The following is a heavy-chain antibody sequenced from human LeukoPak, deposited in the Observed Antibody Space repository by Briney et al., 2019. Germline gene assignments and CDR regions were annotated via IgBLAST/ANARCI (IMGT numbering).Heavy chain of an antibody. CDR3: AELGAAADAEYFQH. Sequence: GGSLRLSCAASGFTFSSYAMSWVRQAPGEGLEWVSAISGSGGSTYYADSVKGRFTISRDNSKNTLYLQMNSLRAEDTAVYYCAELGAAADAEYFQHWGQGTLVTVSS. D-gene: IGHD2-15*01. V-gene: IGHV3-23*01. CDR1: GFTFSSYA. J-gene: IGHJ1*01. CDR2: ISGSGGST.